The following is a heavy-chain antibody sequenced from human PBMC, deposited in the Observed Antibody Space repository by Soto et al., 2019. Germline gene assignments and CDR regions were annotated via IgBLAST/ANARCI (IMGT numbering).Heavy chain of an antibody. D-gene: IGHD4-4*01. J-gene: IGHJ6*03. CDR3: ARDRSHDGATEYYYYYYMDV. CDR2: ISSSSSTI. CDR1: GFTFSSYS. V-gene: IGHV3-48*01. Sequence: GGSLRLSCAASGFTFSSYSMNWVRQAPGKGLEWVSYISSSSSTIYYADSVKGRFTISRDNAKNSLYLQMNSLRAEDTAVYYCARDRSHDGATEYYYYYYMDVWSKGTTVTVSS.